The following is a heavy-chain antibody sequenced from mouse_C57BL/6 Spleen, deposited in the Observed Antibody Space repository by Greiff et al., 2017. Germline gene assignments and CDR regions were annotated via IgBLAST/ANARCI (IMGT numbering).Heavy chain of an antibody. V-gene: IGHV1-80*01. D-gene: IGHD2-4*01. CDR3: ARGGDYDGAMDY. CDR2: IYPGDGDT. J-gene: IGHJ4*01. CDR1: GYAFSSYW. Sequence: VQLQQSGAELVKPGASVKISCKASGYAFSSYWMNWVKQRPGKGLEWIGQIYPGDGDTNYNGKFKGKATLTADKSSSTAYMQLSSLTAEDSAVYFCARGGDYDGAMDYWGQGTSVTVSS.